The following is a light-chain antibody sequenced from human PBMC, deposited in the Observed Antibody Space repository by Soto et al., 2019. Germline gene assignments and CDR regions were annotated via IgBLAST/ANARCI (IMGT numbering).Light chain of an antibody. CDR3: EAWDDSLIGRV. V-gene: IGLV1-47*01. Sequence: QPVLTQPPSAAGTPGQRVTISCSGSSSNIGTTSVYWYQQLPGTAPKLLIHTNNQRPSGFPDRVSGFNAGTAASLTRSGLRSEDEADYYCEAWDDSLIGRVSGGGSKHTVL. CDR2: TNN. CDR1: SSNIGTTS. J-gene: IGLJ3*02.